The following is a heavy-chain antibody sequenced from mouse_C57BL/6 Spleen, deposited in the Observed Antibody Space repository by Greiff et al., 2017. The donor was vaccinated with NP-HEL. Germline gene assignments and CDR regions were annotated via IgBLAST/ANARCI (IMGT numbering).Heavy chain of an antibody. Sequence: VQLQQSGAELARPGASVKMSCKASGYTFTSYTMHWVKQRPGQGLEWIGYINPSSGYTKYNQKFKDKATLTADKSSSTAYMQLSSLTSEDTAVYYCARGNYKAMDDWGQGTSVTVSS. D-gene: IGHD2-1*01. V-gene: IGHV1-4*01. CDR3: ARGNYKAMDD. J-gene: IGHJ4*01. CDR1: GYTFTSYT. CDR2: INPSSGYT.